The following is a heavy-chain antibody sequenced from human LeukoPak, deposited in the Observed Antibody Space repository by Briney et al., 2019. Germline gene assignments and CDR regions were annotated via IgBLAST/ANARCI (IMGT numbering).Heavy chain of an antibody. V-gene: IGHV4-59*01. CDR3: ARDRSPGWVTTFEY. CDR2: ISDSGTT. CDR1: GDSISNYY. J-gene: IGHJ4*02. D-gene: IGHD3-3*01. Sequence: SETLSLTCTVSGDSISNYYWSWIRQPPGKGLEWIGYISDSGTTSYNPSLKSRVTISVDTSKNQFSLKLNSVTAADTAVYYCARDRSPGWVTTFEYWGQGILVSVSS.